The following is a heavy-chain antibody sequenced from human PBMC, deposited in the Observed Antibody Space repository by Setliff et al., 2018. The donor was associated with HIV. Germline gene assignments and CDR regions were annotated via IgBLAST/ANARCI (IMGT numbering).Heavy chain of an antibody. V-gene: IGHV4-39*07. J-gene: IGHJ4*02. D-gene: IGHD6-13*01. CDR3: ASELQGHSSSWPNY. CDR1: GGSINSTSYY. Sequence: SETLSLTCTVSGGSINSTSYYWGWIRQPPGNGLEWIGSIYHTGSTYYKPSLKSRVTISVDTSMNQFSLKLRSVTAADTAVYYCASELQGHSSSWPNYWGQGTLVTVSS. CDR2: IYHTGST.